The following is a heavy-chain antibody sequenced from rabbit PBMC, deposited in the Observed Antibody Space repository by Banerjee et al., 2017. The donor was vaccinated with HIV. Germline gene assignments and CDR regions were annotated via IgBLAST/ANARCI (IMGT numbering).Heavy chain of an antibody. D-gene: IGHD1-1*01. Sequence: QSLEESGGDLVKPGASLTLTCTASGFSFSSSYYMCWVRQAPGKGLEWIACIYSASSGTTYYASWAKGRFTISKTSSTTVTLQMTSLTAADTATYFCARSYGSSGGDYIAGGMDLWGQGTLVTVS. CDR2: IYSASSGTT. V-gene: IGHV1S40*01. CDR3: ARSYGSSGGDYIAGGMDL. J-gene: IGHJ6*01. CDR1: GFSFSSSYY.